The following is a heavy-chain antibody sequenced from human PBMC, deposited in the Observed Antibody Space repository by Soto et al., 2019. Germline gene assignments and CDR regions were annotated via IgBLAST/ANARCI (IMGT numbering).Heavy chain of an antibody. CDR1: GGSISSGGYY. CDR2: IYYSGST. V-gene: IGHV4-31*03. D-gene: IGHD2-2*01. CDR3: ARVGSGNCSSTSCYVRPYYYYGMDV. Sequence: SETLSLTCTVSGGSISSGGYYWSWIRQHPGKGLEWIGYIYYSGSTYYNPSLKSRVTISVDTSKNQFSLKLSSVTAADTAVYYCARVGSGNCSSTSCYVRPYYYYGMDVWGQGTTVTVSS. J-gene: IGHJ6*02.